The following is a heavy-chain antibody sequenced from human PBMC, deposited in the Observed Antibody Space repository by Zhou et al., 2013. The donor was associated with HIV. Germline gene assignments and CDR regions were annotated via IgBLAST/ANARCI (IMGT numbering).Heavy chain of an antibody. V-gene: IGHV1-24*01. CDR1: GYTLTDLA. CDR3: ARALSTRWNAGGYYYMDV. J-gene: IGHJ6*03. D-gene: IGHD1-1*01. Sequence: QVQLVQSGAEVRPPGASVKVSCKVSGYTLTDLAIHWVRLPPGEGLEWMGGFDPEEIMTVYAQKFEGRVSLTQDASSDTAYMSMAGLTSDDTAVYYCARALSTRWNAGGYYYMDVWGRGTTVTVSS. CDR2: FDPEEIMT.